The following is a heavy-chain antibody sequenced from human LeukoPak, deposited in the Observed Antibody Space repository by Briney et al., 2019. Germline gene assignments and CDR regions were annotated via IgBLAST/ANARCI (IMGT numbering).Heavy chain of an antibody. CDR1: GYTFTGYY. J-gene: IGHJ5*02. D-gene: IGHD3-9*01. Sequence: GASVKVSCKASGYTFTGYYMHWVRQAPGQGLEWMGWINPNSGGTNYAQKFQGRVTMTRDTSISTAYMELSRLRSDDTAVCYCAREGLDYDILTGYSSFDPWGQGTLVTVSS. V-gene: IGHV1-2*02. CDR2: INPNSGGT. CDR3: AREGLDYDILTGYSSFDP.